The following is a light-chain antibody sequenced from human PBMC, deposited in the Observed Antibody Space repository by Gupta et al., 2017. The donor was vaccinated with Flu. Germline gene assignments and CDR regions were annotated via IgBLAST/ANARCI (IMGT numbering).Light chain of an antibody. Sequence: NFMLTQPHSVSGSPGKTVTISCTRSSDSIGINYVQWYQQRPGTSPKNVIYEDDQRPSGVPDRFSGSIDRSSNSASLTISGLKTEDEADYYCQSYEVFGGGTKLTVL. V-gene: IGLV6-57*01. CDR1: SDSIGINY. CDR2: EDD. CDR3: QSYEV. J-gene: IGLJ2*01.